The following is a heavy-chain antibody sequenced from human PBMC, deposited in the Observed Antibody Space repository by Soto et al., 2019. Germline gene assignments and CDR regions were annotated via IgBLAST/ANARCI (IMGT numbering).Heavy chain of an antibody. D-gene: IGHD4-17*01. J-gene: IGHJ4*02. CDR2: IYYSGST. V-gene: IGHV4-59*01. Sequence: SETLSLTCTVSGGSISSYYWSWIRQPPGKGLEWIGYIYYSGSTNYNPSLKSRVTISVDTSKNQFSLKLSSVTAADTAVYYCAGVYDYGDYRYFDYWGQGTLVTVSS. CDR3: AGVYDYGDYRYFDY. CDR1: GGSISSYY.